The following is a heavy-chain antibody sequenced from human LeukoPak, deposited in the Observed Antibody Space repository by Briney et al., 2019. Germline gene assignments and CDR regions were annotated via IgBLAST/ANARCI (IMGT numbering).Heavy chain of an antibody. CDR1: GYTFTSYY. CDR3: ARVTGDRYFDY. V-gene: IGHV1-46*01. J-gene: IGHJ4*02. CDR2: INPSGGST. D-gene: IGHD7-27*01. Sequence: ASVKVSCKASGYTFTSYYMHWVRQAPGQGXXWMGIINPSGGSTSYAQKFQGRVTITADKSTSTAYMELSSLRSEDTAVYYCARVTGDRYFDYWGQGTLVTVSS.